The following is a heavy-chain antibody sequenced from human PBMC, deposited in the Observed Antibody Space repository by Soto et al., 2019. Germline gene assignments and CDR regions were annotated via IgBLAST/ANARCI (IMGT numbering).Heavy chain of an antibody. CDR3: ARGDLTSLVTVGYYGMDV. J-gene: IGHJ6*02. Sequence: QVQLQESGPGLVKPSQTLSLTCTVYGGSISSGGYYWSWIRQHPGKGLEWIGYIYYSGSTYYNPSLKSRVTISVDTSKNQLSLKLSYVTAADTAVYYCARGDLTSLVTVGYYGMDVWGQGTTVTVSS. V-gene: IGHV4-31*03. D-gene: IGHD4-4*01. CDR1: GGSISSGGYY. CDR2: IYYSGST.